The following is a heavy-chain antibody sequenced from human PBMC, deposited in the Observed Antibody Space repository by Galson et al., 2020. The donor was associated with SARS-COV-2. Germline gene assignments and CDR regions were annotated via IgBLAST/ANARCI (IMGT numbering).Heavy chain of an antibody. CDR1: GGSISTYY. CDR3: VRGGGSGYYYG. Sequence: ASETLSLTCTVSGGSISTYYWTWIRQPAGKTLEWIGRVSPTGSTTYNSSLESRVTLSIDTSMNQFSLKLTSMTAADTAVYYCVRGGGSGYYYGWGQGILVTVSS. V-gene: IGHV4-4*07. D-gene: IGHD3-3*01. CDR2: VSPTGST. J-gene: IGHJ4*02.